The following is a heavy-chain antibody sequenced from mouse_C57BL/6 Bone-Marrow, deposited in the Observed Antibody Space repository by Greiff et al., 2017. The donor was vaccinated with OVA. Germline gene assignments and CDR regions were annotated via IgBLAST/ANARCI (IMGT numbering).Heavy chain of an antibody. J-gene: IGHJ2*01. D-gene: IGHD1-1*01. CDR1: GFSFNTYA. Sequence: EVKLVESGGGLVQPKGSLKLSCAASGFSFNTYAMNWVRQAPGKGLEWVARIRSKSNNYASYYADTVKDRFTIYRDDSESMLYLQMNNMKTEDTAMYYCVRDTTVVPYYFDYWGQGTTLTVSS. CDR2: IRSKSNNYAS. V-gene: IGHV10-1*01. CDR3: VRDTTVVPYYFDY.